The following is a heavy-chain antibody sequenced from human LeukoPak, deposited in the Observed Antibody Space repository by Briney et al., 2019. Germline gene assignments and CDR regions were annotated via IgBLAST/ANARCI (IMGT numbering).Heavy chain of an antibody. CDR3: AKIGFGAVAGAEAFDI. V-gene: IGHV3-48*01. CDR2: ITNSGNSK. Sequence: GGSLRLSCAASEFTFSSYSMNWVRQAPGKGLEWVSYITNSGNSKSYADSVKGRFTISRDNTKNSLYLQMNGLRAEDTAVYYCAKIGFGAVAGAEAFDIWGQGTMVTVSS. D-gene: IGHD6-19*01. J-gene: IGHJ3*02. CDR1: EFTFSSYS.